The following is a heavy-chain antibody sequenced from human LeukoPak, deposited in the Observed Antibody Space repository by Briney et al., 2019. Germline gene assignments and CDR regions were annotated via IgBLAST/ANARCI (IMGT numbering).Heavy chain of an antibody. J-gene: IGHJ4*02. D-gene: IGHD3-3*01. CDR2: ISGSGGST. CDR3: AKGLGAYYDFWSGYYLEDY. CDR1: GFTFSSYA. Sequence: GGSLRLSCAASGFTFSSYAISWVRQAPGKGLEWVSAISGSGGSTYYADSVKGRFTISRDNSKNTLYLQMNSLRAEDTAVYYCAKGLGAYYDFWSGYYLEDYWGQGTLVTVSS. V-gene: IGHV3-23*01.